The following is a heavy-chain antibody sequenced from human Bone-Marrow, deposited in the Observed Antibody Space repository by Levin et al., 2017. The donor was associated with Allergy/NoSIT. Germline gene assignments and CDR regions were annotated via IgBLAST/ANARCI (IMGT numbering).Heavy chain of an antibody. CDR1: GFTFSDYY. CDR2: ISSSGSTI. D-gene: IGHD2-2*01. V-gene: IGHV3-11*01. CDR3: ARDCISTSCPRGFDP. Sequence: SCAASGFTFSDYYMSWIRQAPGKGLEWVSYISSSGSTIYYADSVKGRFTISRDNAKNSLYLQMNSLRAEDTAVYYCARDCISTSCPRGFDPWGQGTLVTVSS. J-gene: IGHJ5*02.